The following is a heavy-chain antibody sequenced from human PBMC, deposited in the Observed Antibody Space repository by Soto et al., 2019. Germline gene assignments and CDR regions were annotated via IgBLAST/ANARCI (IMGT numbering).Heavy chain of an antibody. Sequence: EVQLVESGGGLVQPGGSLRLSCAASGFTFSSYSMNWVRQAPGKGLEWVSYISSSSSTIYYADSVKGRFTISRDNAKNSLYLQMNCLRAEDTAVYYCVRFSDTHMVRGVKGGNGLPYYYYYMDVWGKGTTVTVSS. CDR2: ISSSSSTI. V-gene: IGHV3-48*01. CDR3: VRFSDTHMVRGVKGGNGLPYYYYYMDV. J-gene: IGHJ6*03. D-gene: IGHD3-10*01. CDR1: GFTFSSYS.